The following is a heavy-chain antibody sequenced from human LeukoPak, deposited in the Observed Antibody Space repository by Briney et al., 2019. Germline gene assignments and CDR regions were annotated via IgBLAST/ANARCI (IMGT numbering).Heavy chain of an antibody. J-gene: IGHJ4*02. CDR2: IWYDGSNK. CDR1: GFTFSSYG. D-gene: IGHD5-18*01. V-gene: IGHV3-33*01. CDR3: ARGGRGYSYALYYFDY. Sequence: GGSLRLSCAASGFTFSSYGMHWVRQAPGKGLEWVAVIWYDGSNKYYADSVKGRFTISRDNSKNTLYPQMNSLRAEDTAVYYCARGGRGYSYALYYFDYWGQGTLVTVSS.